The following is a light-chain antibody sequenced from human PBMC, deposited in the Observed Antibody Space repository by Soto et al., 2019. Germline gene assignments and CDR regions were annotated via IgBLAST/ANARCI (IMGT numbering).Light chain of an antibody. CDR3: QQRYAWPPIT. J-gene: IGKJ5*01. CDR1: RSVRSY. Sequence: EIVLTQSPATLSLSPGETATLSCRASRSVRSYLAWYQQKPGQAPRLLIYDASNRAAGIPARFSGSGSETDFTLTISNLEPEDFAVYYCQQRYAWPPITFGQGTRLEIK. CDR2: DAS. V-gene: IGKV3-11*01.